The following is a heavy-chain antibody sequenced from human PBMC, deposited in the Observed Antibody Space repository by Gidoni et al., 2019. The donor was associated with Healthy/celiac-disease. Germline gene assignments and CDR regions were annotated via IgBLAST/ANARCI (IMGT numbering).Heavy chain of an antibody. J-gene: IGHJ6*02. D-gene: IGHD3-22*01. V-gene: IGHV3-30-3*01. CDR2: ISYDGSNK. CDR1: GSPFSSYA. Sequence: QVQLVESGGGVVQPGRSLRLSGAASGSPFSSYAMHWVRQAPGKGLEWVAVISYDGSNKYYADSVKGRFTISRDNSKNTLYLQMNSLRAEDTAVYYCARGGYYDSNYGMDVWGQGTTVTVSS. CDR3: ARGGYYDSNYGMDV.